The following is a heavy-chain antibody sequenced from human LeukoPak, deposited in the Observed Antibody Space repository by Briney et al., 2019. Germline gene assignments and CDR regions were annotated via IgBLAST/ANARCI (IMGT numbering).Heavy chain of an antibody. Sequence: SETLSLTCTVSGGSISSYYWSWIRQPPGKGREWIGYIYYSGSTNYNPSLKSRVTISVDTSKNQFSLKLSSVTAADTAVYYCARVIAGSYCGGDCLDYWGQGTLVTVSS. D-gene: IGHD2-21*01. V-gene: IGHV4-59*01. CDR1: GGSISSYY. CDR2: IYYSGST. CDR3: ARVIAGSYCGGDCLDY. J-gene: IGHJ4*02.